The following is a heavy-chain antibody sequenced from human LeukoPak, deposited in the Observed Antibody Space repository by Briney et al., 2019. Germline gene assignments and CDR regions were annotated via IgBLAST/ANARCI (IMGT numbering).Heavy chain of an antibody. CDR2: IYYSGSA. D-gene: IGHD2-21*01. CDR3: ARRLLHYYYMDV. J-gene: IGHJ6*03. V-gene: IGHV4-39*01. CDR1: GGSISSSINS. Sequence: SETLSLTCTVSGGSISSSINSWAWIRQPPGKGLEWIGSIYYSGSAYYKPSLKSRVTISVDTSKNQFSLKLSSVTAADTAVYYCARRLLHYYYMDVWGKGTTVTVSS.